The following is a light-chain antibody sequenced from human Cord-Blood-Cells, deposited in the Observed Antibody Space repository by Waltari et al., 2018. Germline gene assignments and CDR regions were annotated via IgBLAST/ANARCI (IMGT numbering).Light chain of an antibody. CDR1: QSISSR. CDR3: QQYISYSLT. J-gene: IGKJ4*01. CDR2: KAS. Sequence: DIQMTQSPSTLSASVGVRVTIPCRASQSISSRLAWYTQKPGKAPKLLIYKASSLESGAPSRFSGSGSVTEVTLTFSSLQPDEFATYYCQQYISYSLTFGGGTKVEIK. V-gene: IGKV1-5*03.